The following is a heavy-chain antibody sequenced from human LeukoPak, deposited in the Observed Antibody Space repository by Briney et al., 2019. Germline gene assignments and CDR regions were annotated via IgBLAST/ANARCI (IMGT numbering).Heavy chain of an antibody. V-gene: IGHV1-18*01. CDR3: ARRYYDSSGYYSYYYYYMDV. CDR2: ISAYNGNT. Sequence: AASVKVSCKASGYTFTRYGISWVRQAPGQGLEWMGWISAYNGNTNYAQKLQGRVTMTTDTSTSTAYMELRSLRSDDTAVYYCARRYYDSSGYYSYYYYYMDVWGKGTTVTVSS. CDR1: GYTFTRYG. J-gene: IGHJ6*03. D-gene: IGHD3-22*01.